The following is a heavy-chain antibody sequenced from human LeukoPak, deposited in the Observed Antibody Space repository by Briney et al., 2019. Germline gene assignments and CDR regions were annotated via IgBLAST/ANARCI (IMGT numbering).Heavy chain of an antibody. Sequence: SETLSLTCAVYGGSFSGYYWSWIRQPPGKGLEWIGEINHSGSTNYNPSLRSRVTMSVDTSKNQFSLKLSSVTAADTAVYYCARDGSSDLLDYWGQGTLVTVSS. D-gene: IGHD6-6*01. V-gene: IGHV4-34*01. CDR3: ARDGSSDLLDY. CDR1: GGSFSGYY. CDR2: INHSGST. J-gene: IGHJ4*02.